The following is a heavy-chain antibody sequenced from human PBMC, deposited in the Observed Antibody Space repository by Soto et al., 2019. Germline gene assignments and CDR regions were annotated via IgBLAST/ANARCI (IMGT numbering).Heavy chain of an antibody. D-gene: IGHD3-10*01. Sequence: ELQLVESGGGLVKPGGSLRLSCAASGFTFSSYSMNWVRQAPGKGLEWVSSISSSSSTIYYADSVKGRFTISRDNAKNSLYLQMNSLRDEDTAVYYCAREGRLTMVRGRDAFDIWGQGTMVTVSS. CDR1: GFTFSSYS. CDR2: ISSSSSTI. CDR3: AREGRLTMVRGRDAFDI. J-gene: IGHJ3*02. V-gene: IGHV3-21*01.